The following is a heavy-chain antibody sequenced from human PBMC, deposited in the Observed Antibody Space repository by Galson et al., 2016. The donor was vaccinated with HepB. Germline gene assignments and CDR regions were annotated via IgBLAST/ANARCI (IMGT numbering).Heavy chain of an antibody. CDR2: IWRDGSNK. CDR3: ARGRRNRGAVDV. Sequence: SLRLSCAASGFTFSSSGMQWVRQGPGKGLEWVALIWRDGSNKYYANSVKGRFTISRDNSKNTLYLQVNSLRAEDAAVYYCARGRRNRGAVDVWGQGTMVTVSS. CDR1: GFTFSSSG. D-gene: IGHD1-14*01. J-gene: IGHJ3*01. V-gene: IGHV3-33*01.